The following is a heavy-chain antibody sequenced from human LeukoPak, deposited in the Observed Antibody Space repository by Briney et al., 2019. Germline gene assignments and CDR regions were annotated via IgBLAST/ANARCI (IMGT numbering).Heavy chain of an antibody. Sequence: ASVKVSCKASGYTFTGYYMHWVRQAPGQGLEWMGRINPNSGGTNYAQKFQGRVTMTRDTSISTAYMELSRLRSDDTAVYYCARAYYDILTGYPTPLCYWGQGTLVTVSS. CDR1: GYTFTGYY. D-gene: IGHD3-9*01. V-gene: IGHV1-2*06. CDR3: ARAYYDILTGYPTPLCY. J-gene: IGHJ4*02. CDR2: INPNSGGT.